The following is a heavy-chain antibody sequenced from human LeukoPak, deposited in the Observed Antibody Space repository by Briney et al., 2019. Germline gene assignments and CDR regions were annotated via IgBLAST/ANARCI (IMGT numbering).Heavy chain of an antibody. J-gene: IGHJ4*02. Sequence: GRSLRLSWAASGFTFSSYTMHWVRQAPGKGVEGVVVMSYDGIDNYSSHSVKGRFTISRDNSRTTVYLQMNSLRAEDTAVYYCARGSRWLQLAPFDYWGQGTLVTVSS. V-gene: IGHV3-30*01. D-gene: IGHD5-24*01. CDR3: ARGSRWLQLAPFDY. CDR2: MSYDGIDN. CDR1: GFTFSSYT.